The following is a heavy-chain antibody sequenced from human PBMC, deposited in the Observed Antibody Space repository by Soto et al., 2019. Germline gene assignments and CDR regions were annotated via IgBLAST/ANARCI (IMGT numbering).Heavy chain of an antibody. CDR1: GGSISSSNW. D-gene: IGHD3-10*01. CDR2: IYHSGST. V-gene: IGHV4-4*02. J-gene: IGHJ6*02. CDR3: ARERAFGESSPGYYYYGMDV. Sequence: QVQLQESGPGLVKPSGTLSLTCAVSGGSISSSNWWRWVRQTPGTGLEWIGEIYHSGSTNYNPSLKSRVTISVDKSKNQFSLKLSSVSAADTAVYYCARERAFGESSPGYYYYGMDVWGQGTTVTVSS.